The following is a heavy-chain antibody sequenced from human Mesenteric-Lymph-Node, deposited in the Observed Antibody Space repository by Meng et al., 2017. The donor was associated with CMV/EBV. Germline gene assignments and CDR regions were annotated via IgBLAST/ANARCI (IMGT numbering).Heavy chain of an antibody. CDR2: IYYSGST. Sequence: LRLSCTVSGGSISSDYWSWIRQPPGKGLEWIGYIYYSGSTNYNPSLKSRVTISVDTSKNQFSLKLSSVTAADTAVYYCARVVGYSSFFDYWGQGTLVTVSS. V-gene: IGHV4-59*01. CDR3: ARVVGYSSFFDY. J-gene: IGHJ4*02. D-gene: IGHD6-13*01. CDR1: GGSISSDY.